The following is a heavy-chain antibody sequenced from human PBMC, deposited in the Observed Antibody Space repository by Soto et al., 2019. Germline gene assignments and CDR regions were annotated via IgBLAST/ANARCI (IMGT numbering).Heavy chain of an antibody. CDR2: IYYTGST. V-gene: IGHV4-59*02. Sequence: ETLSLTGSVSGGSVSSYWWSGIRQPPGKGLEWIGYIYYTGSTNYSPSLKGRVTISLDASKSQFSLKLTSVTAADTAVYYCARGPGASDYYFDYWGPGTLVTVSS. J-gene: IGHJ4*02. D-gene: IGHD3-10*01. CDR3: ARGPGASDYYFDY. CDR1: GGSVSSYW.